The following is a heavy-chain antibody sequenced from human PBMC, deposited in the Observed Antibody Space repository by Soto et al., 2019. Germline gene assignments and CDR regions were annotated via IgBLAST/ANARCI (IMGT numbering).Heavy chain of an antibody. Sequence: SLRLSCAASGFTFSSYGMHWVRQAPGKGLEWVAVISYDGSNKYYADSVKGRFTISRDNSKNTLYLQMNSLRAEDTAVYYCAKEFFYYFDYWGQGTLVTVSS. CDR1: GFTFSSYG. V-gene: IGHV3-30*18. D-gene: IGHD3-3*01. CDR3: AKEFFYYFDY. J-gene: IGHJ4*02. CDR2: ISYDGSNK.